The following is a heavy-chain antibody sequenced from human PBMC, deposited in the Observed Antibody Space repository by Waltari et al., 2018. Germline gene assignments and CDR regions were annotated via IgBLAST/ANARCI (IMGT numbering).Heavy chain of an antibody. J-gene: IGHJ4*02. Sequence: QITLKESGPTLVKPTQPLTLTCTFSGFSLSTSGVGVGWIRQPPGKALEWLALIYWNDDKRYSPSLKSRLTITKDTSKNQVVLTMTNMDPVDTATDYCVAPLYSSGWHWAYYFDYWGQGTLVTVSS. CDR3: VAPLYSSGWHWAYYFDY. V-gene: IGHV2-5*01. D-gene: IGHD6-19*01. CDR1: GFSLSTSGVG. CDR2: IYWNDDK.